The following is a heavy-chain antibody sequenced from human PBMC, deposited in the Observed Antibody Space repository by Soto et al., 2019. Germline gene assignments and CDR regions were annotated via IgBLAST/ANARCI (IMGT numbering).Heavy chain of an antibody. CDR1: GGSISSYY. D-gene: IGHD4-17*01. V-gene: IGHV4-59*08. Sequence: SETLSLTCTVSGGSISSYYWSWIRQPPGKGLEWIGYIYYSGSTNYNPSLKSRVTISVDTSKNQFSLKLSSVTAADTAVYYCARQERDGDYVLNYFDYWGQGTLVTVSS. CDR3: ARQERDGDYVLNYFDY. J-gene: IGHJ4*02. CDR2: IYYSGST.